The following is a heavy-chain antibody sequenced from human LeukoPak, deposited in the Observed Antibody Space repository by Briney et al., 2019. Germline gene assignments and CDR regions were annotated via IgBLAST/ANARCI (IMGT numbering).Heavy chain of an antibody. CDR2: ISGSGGST. CDR3: AKDRPLYYYDSSGYPNFDY. CDR1: GFTFSSYA. D-gene: IGHD3-22*01. Sequence: GGSLRLSCAASGFTFSSYAMSWVRQAPGKGLEWVSAISGSGGSTYYADSVKGRFTISRDNSKNTLYLQMNSLRAEDTAVYYCAKDRPLYYYDSSGYPNFDYWGQGTPVTVSS. V-gene: IGHV3-23*01. J-gene: IGHJ4*02.